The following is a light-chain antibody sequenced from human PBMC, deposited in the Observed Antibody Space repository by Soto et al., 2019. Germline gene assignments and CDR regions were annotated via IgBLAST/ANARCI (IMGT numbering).Light chain of an antibody. J-gene: IGKJ1*01. V-gene: IGKV3-20*01. CDR3: QQYGSPWT. Sequence: EFVLSQSSGTLSLSPGARATLFSRATQSVTSSYLAWYQQKPGHAPPLLTYGASSRATGIPDRFSGSGYGTNFTLTISRLEPEDFAVYYCQQYGSPWTFGQGTKVDIK. CDR1: QSVTSSY. CDR2: GAS.